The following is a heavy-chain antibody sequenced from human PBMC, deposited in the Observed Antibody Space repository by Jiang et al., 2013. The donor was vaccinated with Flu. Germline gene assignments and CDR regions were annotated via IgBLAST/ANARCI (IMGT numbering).Heavy chain of an antibody. Sequence: VQLLESGGGLVQPGRSLRLSCAASGFTFDDYAMHWVRQAPGKGLEWVSGISWNSGSIGYADSVKGRFTISRDNAKNSLYLQMNSLRAEDTALYYCAKASSPMATLAVADYWGQGTLVTVSS. CDR1: GFTFDDYA. V-gene: IGHV3-9*01. CDR2: ISWNSGSI. J-gene: IGHJ4*02. D-gene: IGHD6-19*01. CDR3: AKASSPMATLAVADY.